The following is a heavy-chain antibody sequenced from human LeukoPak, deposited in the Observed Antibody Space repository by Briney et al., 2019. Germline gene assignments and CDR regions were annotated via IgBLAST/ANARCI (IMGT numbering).Heavy chain of an antibody. Sequence: ASVKVSCKASGYTFTSYYMHWVRQAPGQGLEWMGIINPSGGSTSYAQKFQGRVTMTRDTSTSTVYMELSSLRSEDTAVYYCARAGSSSWYVGWFDPWGQGTLVTVSS. CDR1: GYTFTSYY. V-gene: IGHV1-46*01. J-gene: IGHJ5*02. CDR2: INPSGGST. D-gene: IGHD6-13*01. CDR3: ARAGSSSWYVGWFDP.